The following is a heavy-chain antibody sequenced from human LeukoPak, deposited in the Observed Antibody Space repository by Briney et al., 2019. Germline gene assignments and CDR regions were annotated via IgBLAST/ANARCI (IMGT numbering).Heavy chain of an antibody. D-gene: IGHD3-3*01. V-gene: IGHV3-74*03. CDR2: ISADGSDI. CDR1: GFTFSSSW. Sequence: GGSLRLSCAASGFTFSSSWMHWVRQTPGKGLMWVSRISADGSDIKYVDSVKGRFTISRDNAKSTLSLQMDSLRVEDTAVYYCVRGLSGDFWGGPYYYYYLDVWGKGAAVTVSS. CDR3: VRGLSGDFWGGPYYYYYLDV. J-gene: IGHJ6*03.